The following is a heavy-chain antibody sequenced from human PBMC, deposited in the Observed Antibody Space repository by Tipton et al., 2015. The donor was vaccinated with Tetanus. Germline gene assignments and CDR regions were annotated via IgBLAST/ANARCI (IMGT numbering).Heavy chain of an antibody. V-gene: IGHV4-39*02. Sequence: PGLVKPSETLSLNCTVSGGSISDKKYYWGWIRQPPGKGLEWIASIYFKGDTYYSPTLKSRVTIAVDTSQNVFSLRLTSVTAADTAVYYCARHLYGYWFDPWGPGSLVIVSS. D-gene: IGHD3-10*01. J-gene: IGHJ5*02. CDR3: ARHLYGYWFDP. CDR2: IYFKGDT. CDR1: GGSISDKKYY.